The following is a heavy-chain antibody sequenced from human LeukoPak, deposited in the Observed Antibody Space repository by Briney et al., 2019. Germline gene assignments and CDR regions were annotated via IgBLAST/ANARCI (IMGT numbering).Heavy chain of an antibody. Sequence: GGSLRLSRAASGFTFDDYGMSWVRQAPGKGLEWVSGINWNGGSTGYADSVKGRFTISRDNSKNTLYLQMNSLRAEDTAVYYCASKTIVGANDYWGQGTLVTVSS. V-gene: IGHV3-20*04. J-gene: IGHJ4*02. D-gene: IGHD1-26*01. CDR3: ASKTIVGANDY. CDR2: INWNGGST. CDR1: GFTFDDYG.